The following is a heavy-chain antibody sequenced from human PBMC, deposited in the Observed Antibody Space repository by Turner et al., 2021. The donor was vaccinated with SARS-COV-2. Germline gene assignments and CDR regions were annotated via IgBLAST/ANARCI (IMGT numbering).Heavy chain of an antibody. J-gene: IGHJ4*02. V-gene: IGHV3-33*01. Sequence: QVQLVESGGGVVQPGRSLRLSCAASGFTFSSYGMHWVRQAPGKGLEWVAFIWYDGSNKYYADSVKGLFTISRDNSKNTLYLQMNSLRAEDTAVYYCARDKGEGSSGWLIPSGSYYFDYWGQGTLVTVSS. CDR2: IWYDGSNK. CDR1: GFTFSSYG. D-gene: IGHD6-19*01. CDR3: ARDKGEGSSGWLIPSGSYYFDY.